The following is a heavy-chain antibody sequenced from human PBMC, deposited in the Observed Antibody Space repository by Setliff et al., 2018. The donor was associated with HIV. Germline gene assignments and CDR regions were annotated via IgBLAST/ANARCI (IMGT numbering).Heavy chain of an antibody. CDR1: GFTFGTFW. CDR2: IKQDGSSK. CDR3: VRWGLPYGIDA. D-gene: IGHD3-16*01. J-gene: IGHJ4*02. Sequence: GGSLRLSCAASGFTFGTFWMGWVRQAPGKGREWVAHIKQDGSSKKYVDSVKGRFTISRDNAKDSLYLQMHSLRAEDTAVYYCVRWGLPYGIDAWGQGTLVTVSS. V-gene: IGHV3-7*01.